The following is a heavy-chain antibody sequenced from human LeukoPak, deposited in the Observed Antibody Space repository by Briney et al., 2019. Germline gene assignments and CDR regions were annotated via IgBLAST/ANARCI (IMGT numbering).Heavy chain of an antibody. D-gene: IGHD1-26*01. V-gene: IGHV3-48*01. CDR3: ARTFGGSYYVTAFDI. J-gene: IGHJ3*02. CDR2: ISSSSSTI. CDR1: GFTFSSYS. Sequence: PGGSLRLSCAASGFTFSSYSMNWVRQAPGKGLEWVSYISSSSSTIYYADSVKGRFTISRDNAKNSLYLQMNSLRAEDTAVYYCARTFGGSYYVTAFDIWGQGTMVTVSS.